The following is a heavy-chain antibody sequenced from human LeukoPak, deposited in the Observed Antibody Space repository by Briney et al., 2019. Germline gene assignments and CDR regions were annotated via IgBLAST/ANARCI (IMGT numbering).Heavy chain of an antibody. Sequence: GGSLRLSCAASGFTFDDYGMSWVRQAPGKGLEWVSGINWNGGGTGYADSVKGRFTISRDNAKNSLYLQMNSLRAEDTALYYCARVKANYYGSSGQAAGDAFDIWGQGTMVTVSS. CDR2: INWNGGGT. CDR3: ARVKANYYGSSGQAAGDAFDI. D-gene: IGHD3-22*01. J-gene: IGHJ3*02. CDR1: GFTFDDYG. V-gene: IGHV3-20*04.